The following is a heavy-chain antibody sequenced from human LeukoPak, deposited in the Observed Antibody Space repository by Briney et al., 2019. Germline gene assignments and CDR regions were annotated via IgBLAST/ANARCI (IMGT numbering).Heavy chain of an antibody. CDR1: GFTFSYFG. V-gene: IGHV3-30*02. CDR3: AKDPKGAAMVTQIDY. J-gene: IGHJ4*02. Sequence: GGSLRLSCAASGFTFSYFGMHWVRQAPGKGLEWVAFIRYDGSNKYYADSVKGRFTLSRDNSKNMLYLQMNSLRAEDTAVYYCAKDPKGAAMVTQIDYWGQGTLVTVSS. CDR2: IRYDGSNK. D-gene: IGHD5-18*01.